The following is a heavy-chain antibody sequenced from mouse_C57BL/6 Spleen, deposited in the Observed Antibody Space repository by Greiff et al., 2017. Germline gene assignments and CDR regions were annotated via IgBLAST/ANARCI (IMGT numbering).Heavy chain of an antibody. CDR3: ARRRAGTEEVDY. Sequence: LVESGGGLVKPGGSLKLSCAASGFTFSDSGMHWVRQAPEKGLEWVAYISSGSSTIYYADTVKGRFTISRANAKTTLFLQMTSLRSEDTAMYYCARRRAGTEEVDYWGQGTTLTVSS. CDR1: GFTFSDSG. D-gene: IGHD3-3*01. V-gene: IGHV5-17*01. J-gene: IGHJ2*01. CDR2: ISSGSSTI.